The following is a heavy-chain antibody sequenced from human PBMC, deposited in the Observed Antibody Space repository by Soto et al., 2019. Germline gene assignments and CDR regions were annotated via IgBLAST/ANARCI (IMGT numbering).Heavy chain of an antibody. D-gene: IGHD3-22*01. J-gene: IGHJ4*02. CDR3: ALEVGDSSGYYYVDY. V-gene: IGHV3-23*01. CDR2: ISGRGDGT. CDR1: GFTFSSYA. Sequence: EVQVLESGGGLVQPGGSLRLSCAASGFTFSSYAMSWVRQAPGKGLEWVSGISGRGDGTYYVDSVKGRFTISRDNSKNTLYLQMNSLRADDTAVYYCALEVGDSSGYYYVDYWGQGTLVTVSS.